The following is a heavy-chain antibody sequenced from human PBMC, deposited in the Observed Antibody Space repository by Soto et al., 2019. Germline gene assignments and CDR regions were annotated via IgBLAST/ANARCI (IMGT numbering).Heavy chain of an antibody. CDR1: GYSISSGYY. D-gene: IGHD4-17*01. CDR3: ARVHGDYELSAFDI. V-gene: IGHV4-38-2*02. Sequence: SETLSLTCTVSGYSISSGYYWGWIRQPPGKGLEWIGSIYHSGSTYYNPSLKSRVTISVDTSKNQFSLKLSSVTAADTAVYYCARVHGDYELSAFDIWGQGTMVTVSS. J-gene: IGHJ3*02. CDR2: IYHSGST.